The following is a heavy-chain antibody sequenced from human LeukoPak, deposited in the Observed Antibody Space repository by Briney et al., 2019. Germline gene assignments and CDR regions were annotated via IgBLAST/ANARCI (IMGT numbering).Heavy chain of an antibody. J-gene: IGHJ4*02. D-gene: IGHD3-3*01. CDR3: AKTGDDFWSGYLAQFDY. Sequence: GGSLRLSCTASGFNFGDNTMHWVRQAPGKGLEWVSSISSRSTYINYGDSLKGRFTISRDNSKNTLYLQMNSLRAEDTAVYYCAKTGDDFWSGYLAQFDYWGQGTLVTVSS. CDR2: ISSRSTYI. CDR1: GFNFGDNT. V-gene: IGHV3-21*04.